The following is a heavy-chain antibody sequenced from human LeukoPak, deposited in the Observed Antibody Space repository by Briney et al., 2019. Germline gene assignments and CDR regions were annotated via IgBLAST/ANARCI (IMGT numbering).Heavy chain of an antibody. CDR1: GGSISSGSYS. J-gene: IGHJ4*02. CDR2: IYPRGST. Sequence: PSETLSLTYAVSGGSISSGSYSWSWIRQPPGKGLEWIGYIYPRGSTYYNPSLKSRVILSLDKSANQFSLNLSSVTAADTAVYYCARFSPRAMGNYLDFWGQGTLVTVSS. V-gene: IGHV4-30-2*01. D-gene: IGHD7-27*01. CDR3: ARFSPRAMGNYLDF.